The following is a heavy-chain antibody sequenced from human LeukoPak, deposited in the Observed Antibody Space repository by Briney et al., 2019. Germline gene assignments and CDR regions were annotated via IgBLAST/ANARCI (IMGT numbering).Heavy chain of an antibody. CDR2: INHSGST. Sequence: SETLSLTCAVYGGSFSGYYWSWIRQPPGKGLEWIGEINHSGSTNYNPSLKSRVTISVDTSKNQFSLKLSSVTAADTAVYYCARGGYSYAQYYYGMDVWGQGTTVTVSS. V-gene: IGHV4-34*01. CDR1: GGSFSGYY. D-gene: IGHD5-18*01. CDR3: ARGGYSYAQYYYGMDV. J-gene: IGHJ6*02.